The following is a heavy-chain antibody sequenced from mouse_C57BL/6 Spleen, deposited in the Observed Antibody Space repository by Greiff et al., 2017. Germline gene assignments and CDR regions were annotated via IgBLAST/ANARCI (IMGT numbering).Heavy chain of an antibody. Sequence: QVQLQQSGAELVRPGASVKLSCKASGYTFTDYYINWVKQRPGQGLEWIARIYPGSGNTYYNEKFKGKATLTAEKSSSTAYMQLSSLTSEDSAVYFSARSTVDAMDYWGQGTTVTVSS. V-gene: IGHV1-76*01. J-gene: IGHJ4*01. CDR3: ARSTVDAMDY. CDR2: IYPGSGNT. D-gene: IGHD1-1*01. CDR1: GYTFTDYY.